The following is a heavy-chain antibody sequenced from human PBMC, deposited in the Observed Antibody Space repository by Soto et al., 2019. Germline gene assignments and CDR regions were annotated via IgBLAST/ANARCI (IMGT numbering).Heavy chain of an antibody. V-gene: IGHV3-30*18. D-gene: IGHD5-18*01. Sequence: QVQLVESGGGMVQPGRSLRLSCTVSGFTFRSYGMHWVRQAPGKGLEWVAGISYDGSNEDYADSVKGRFTISRENSKNTLYLQMNSLRGEDTALYYCAKGLSVIQPWLMDAYWGQGTLVTVSS. CDR1: GFTFRSYG. J-gene: IGHJ4*02. CDR2: ISYDGSNE. CDR3: AKGLSVIQPWLMDAY.